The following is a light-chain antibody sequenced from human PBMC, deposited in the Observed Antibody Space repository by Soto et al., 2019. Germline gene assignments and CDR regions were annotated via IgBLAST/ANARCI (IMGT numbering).Light chain of an antibody. J-gene: IGKJ5*01. CDR1: QSVSSSY. CDR2: GAS. CDR3: QQRSSWPIT. V-gene: IGKV3D-20*02. Sequence: EIVLTQSPGTLSLSPGERATLSCRASQSVSSSYLAWYQQKPGQAPRLLIYGASTRATGISARFSGSGSGTDFTLTINSLEPEDFAVYYCQQRSSWPITFGQGTRLEIK.